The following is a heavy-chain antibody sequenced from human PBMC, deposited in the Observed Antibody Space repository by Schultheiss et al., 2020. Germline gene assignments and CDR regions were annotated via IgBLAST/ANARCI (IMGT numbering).Heavy chain of an antibody. V-gene: IGHV1-69*06. J-gene: IGHJ4*02. CDR3: AEEPDYGDYEFVY. Sequence: SVKVSCKASGGTFSSYAISWVRQAPGQGLEWMGGIIPIFSTANYAQKFQGRVTITADKSTSTAYMELSSLRSEDTAVYYCAEEPDYGDYEFVYWGQGPLGTVAS. CDR2: IIPIFSTA. CDR1: GGTFSSYA. D-gene: IGHD4-17*01.